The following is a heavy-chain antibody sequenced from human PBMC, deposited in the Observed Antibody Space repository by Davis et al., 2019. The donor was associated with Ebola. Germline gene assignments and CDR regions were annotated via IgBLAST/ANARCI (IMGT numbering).Heavy chain of an antibody. J-gene: IGHJ6*02. CDR2: ISAYNGNT. V-gene: IGHV1-18*01. Sequence: ASVKVSCKASGYTFTSYGISWVRQAPGQGLEWMGWISAYNGNTNYAQKLQGRVTMTTDTSTSTAYMELRSLRSDDTAVYYCARYDYGDYVYYYYGMDVWGQGTTVTVSS. CDR3: ARYDYGDYVYYYYGMDV. D-gene: IGHD4-17*01. CDR1: GYTFTSYG.